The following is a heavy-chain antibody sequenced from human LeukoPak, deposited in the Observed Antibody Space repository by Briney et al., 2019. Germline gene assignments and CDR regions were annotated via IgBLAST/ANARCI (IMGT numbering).Heavy chain of an antibody. Sequence: PARSLRLSCAAYAFTFSSYGMHWVRQAPGKGLEWVAVIWCDGSNKYYADSVKGRFTISRDNSKNTLYLQMNSLRAEDTAVYYCAKAQTGTTEYYYYMDVWGKGTTVTVSS. CDR2: IWCDGSNK. CDR3: AKAQTGTTEYYYYMDV. D-gene: IGHD1-7*01. CDR1: AFTFSSYG. J-gene: IGHJ6*03. V-gene: IGHV3-33*06.